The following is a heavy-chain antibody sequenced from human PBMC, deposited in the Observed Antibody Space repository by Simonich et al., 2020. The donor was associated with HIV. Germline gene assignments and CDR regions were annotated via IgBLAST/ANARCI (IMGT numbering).Heavy chain of an antibody. D-gene: IGHD6-13*01. J-gene: IGHJ1*01. CDR2: INQSGST. V-gene: IGHV4-34*01. Sequence: QVQLQRWGAGLLKPSETLSLTCAVYGGSFSGYYWSWIRQPAEKGLEWIGEINQSGSTNSNPSLKSRVTKSVDTSKNQFSLKRSSVTAADTAVYYCARLTAGGLGEYFQHWGQGTLVTVSS. CDR3: ARLTAGGLGEYFQH. CDR1: GGSFSGYY.